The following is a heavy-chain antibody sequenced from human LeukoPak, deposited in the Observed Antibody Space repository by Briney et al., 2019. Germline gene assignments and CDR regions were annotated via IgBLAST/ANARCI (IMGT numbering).Heavy chain of an antibody. CDR1: GFTFDDYG. Sequence: GGSLRLSCAASGFTFDDYGMSWVRQAPGKGLEWVSGINWNGGSTGYADSVKGRFTISRENAKNSLYLQMNSLRAGDTAVYYCARGDFYGGAFDIWGQGTMVTVSS. CDR3: ARGDFYGGAFDI. V-gene: IGHV3-20*04. J-gene: IGHJ3*02. CDR2: INWNGGST. D-gene: IGHD4-23*01.